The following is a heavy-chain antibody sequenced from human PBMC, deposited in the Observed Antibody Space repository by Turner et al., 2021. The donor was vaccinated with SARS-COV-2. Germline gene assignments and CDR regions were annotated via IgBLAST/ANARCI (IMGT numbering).Heavy chain of an antibody. CDR2: INYSGRT. J-gene: IGHJ5*02. D-gene: IGHD3-10*02. V-gene: IGHV4-39*01. CDR1: GGSITNSNYY. Sequence: QLHLQVSGPGLVMPSETLSLTCTVSGGSITNSNYYWGWIRQPPGKGPEWIGSINYSGRTYYNTSIKSRVNICVDTYKNQFSLKVSYVNTADTDLYYCSRHASIVRGSPFDHWGQGTLVTVS. CDR3: SRHASIVRGSPFDH.